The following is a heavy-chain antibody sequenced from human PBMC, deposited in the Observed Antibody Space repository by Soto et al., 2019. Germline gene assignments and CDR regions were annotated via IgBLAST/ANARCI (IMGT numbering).Heavy chain of an antibody. V-gene: IGHV4-59*01. CDR2: IYYSGST. CDR1: GGSISSYY. J-gene: IGHJ6*02. Sequence: QVQLQESGPGLVKPSETLSLTCTVSGGSISSYYWSWIRQPPGKGLEWIGYIYYSGSTNYNPSLKSRVTISVDTSKNQFSLKLSSVTAADTAAYYCARAPYYYDSSGYFPEDGMDVWGQGTTVTVSS. CDR3: ARAPYYYDSSGYFPEDGMDV. D-gene: IGHD3-22*01.